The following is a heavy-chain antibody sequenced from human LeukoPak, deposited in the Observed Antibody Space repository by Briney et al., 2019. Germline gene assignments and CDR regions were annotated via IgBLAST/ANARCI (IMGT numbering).Heavy chain of an antibody. CDR2: IYYSGST. CDR1: GGSISSSSYY. V-gene: IGHV4-39*07. J-gene: IGHJ4*02. CDR3: ARSSWYDIIDY. Sequence: SETLSLTCTVSGGSISSSSYYWGWIRQPPGEGLEWIGSIYYSGSTYYNPSLKSRVTISVDTSKNQFSLKLSSVTAADTAVYYCARSSWYDIIDYWGQGTLVTVSS. D-gene: IGHD6-13*01.